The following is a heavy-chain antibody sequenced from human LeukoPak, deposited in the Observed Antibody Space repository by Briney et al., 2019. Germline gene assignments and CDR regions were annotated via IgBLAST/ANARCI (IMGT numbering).Heavy chain of an antibody. CDR3: ARVLIGAAGCIDS. CDR1: GFTFSNFA. D-gene: IGHD6-13*01. J-gene: IGHJ4*02. Sequence: GGSLRPSCAASGFTFSNFAMHWVRQAPGKGPEWVSFMSYDGSQYHADSVKGRFTISRDNSKNTLFLQMNSLRVEDTAVYYCARVLIGAAGCIDSWGQGTLVTVSS. V-gene: IGHV3-30*01. CDR2: MSYDGSQ.